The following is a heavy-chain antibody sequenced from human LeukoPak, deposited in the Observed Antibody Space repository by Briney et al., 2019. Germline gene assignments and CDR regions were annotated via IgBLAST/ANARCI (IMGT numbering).Heavy chain of an antibody. D-gene: IGHD1-26*01. CDR3: AREGQWELPYSDY. V-gene: IGHV3-30*03. Sequence: PGGSLRLSCAASGFTVSSNYMSWVRQAPGKGLEWVAVISYDGSNKYYADSVKGRFTISRDNSKNTLYLQMNSLRAEDTAVYYCAREGQWELPYSDYWGQGTLVTVSS. J-gene: IGHJ4*02. CDR2: ISYDGSNK. CDR1: GFTVSSNY.